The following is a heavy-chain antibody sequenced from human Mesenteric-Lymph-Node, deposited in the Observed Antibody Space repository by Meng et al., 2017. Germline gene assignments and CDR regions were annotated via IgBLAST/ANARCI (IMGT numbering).Heavy chain of an antibody. CDR1: GFTFSSYA. CDR2: ISYDGSNK. Sequence: GESLKISCAASGFTFSSYAMHWVRQAPGKGLEWVAVISYDGSNKYYADSVKGRFTISRDNSKNTLYLQMNSLRAEDTAVYYCARDQVGFRIAAAGIEARSYYYYYGMDVWGQGTTVTVSS. J-gene: IGHJ6*02. V-gene: IGHV3-30*04. CDR3: ARDQVGFRIAAAGIEARSYYYYYGMDV. D-gene: IGHD6-13*01.